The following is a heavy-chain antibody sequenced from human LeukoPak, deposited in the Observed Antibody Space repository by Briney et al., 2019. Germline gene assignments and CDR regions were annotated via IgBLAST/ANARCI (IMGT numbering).Heavy chain of an antibody. D-gene: IGHD6-13*01. CDR1: GFTFSNYG. CDR3: AKGGQYSSSWDFDY. V-gene: IGHV3-30*18. Sequence: PGGSLRLSCAASGFTFSNYGMHWVRQAPGKGLEWVAVISYDGSNKYYADSVKGRFTISRDNSKNTLYLQMNSLRAEDTAVYYCAKGGQYSSSWDFDYWGQGTLVTVSS. CDR2: ISYDGSNK. J-gene: IGHJ4*02.